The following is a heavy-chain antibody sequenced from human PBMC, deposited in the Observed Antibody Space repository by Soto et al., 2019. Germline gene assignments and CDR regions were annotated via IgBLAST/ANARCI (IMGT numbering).Heavy chain of an antibody. CDR1: GFTFSSYG. CDR3: AKDGRRYCSGGSCYEFQH. J-gene: IGHJ1*01. CDR2: ISYDGSNK. V-gene: IGHV3-30*18. Sequence: PGGSLRLSCAASGFTFSSYGMHWVRQAPGKGLEWVAVISYDGSNKYYADSVKGRFTISRDNSKNTLYLQMNSLRAEDTAVYYCAKDGRRYCSGGSCYEFQHWGQGTLVTVSS. D-gene: IGHD2-15*01.